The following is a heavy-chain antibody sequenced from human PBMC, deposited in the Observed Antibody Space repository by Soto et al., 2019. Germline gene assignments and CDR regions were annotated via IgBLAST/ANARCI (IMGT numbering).Heavy chain of an antibody. Sequence: QVQLVESGGGVVQPGRSLRLSCAASGFTFSSYGMHWVRQAPGKGLEWVAGISYAGSNKYYADSVKGRFTISRDNSKTTLYLQMNRLRAEDTAVYYCAKDAAYGSGGSCYSALDYWGQGTLVTVSS. CDR3: AKDAAYGSGGSCYSALDY. J-gene: IGHJ4*02. V-gene: IGHV3-30*18. CDR1: GFTFSSYG. D-gene: IGHD2-15*01. CDR2: ISYAGSNK.